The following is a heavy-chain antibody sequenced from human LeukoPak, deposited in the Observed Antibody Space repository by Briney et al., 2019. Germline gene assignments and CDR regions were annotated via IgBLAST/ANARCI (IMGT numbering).Heavy chain of an antibody. CDR1: GGSISSSNW. Sequence: PSETLSLTCAVSGGSISSSNWWSWVRQPPGKGLEWIGEIYHSGSTNYNPSLKSRVTISVDKSKNQFSLKLSSVTAADTAVYYCARGNQGYCSGGSCYYYYGMDVWGQGTTVTVSS. CDR2: IYHSGST. V-gene: IGHV4-4*02. D-gene: IGHD2-15*01. J-gene: IGHJ6*02. CDR3: ARGNQGYCSGGSCYYYYGMDV.